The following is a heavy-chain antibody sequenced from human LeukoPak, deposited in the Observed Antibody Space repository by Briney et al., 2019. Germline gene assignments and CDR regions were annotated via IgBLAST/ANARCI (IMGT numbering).Heavy chain of an antibody. D-gene: IGHD6-19*01. CDR3: AKAPYSGWPHLFDY. Sequence: GGSLRLSCAASGFTFSSYSMSWVRQAPGKGLEWVSDISGSSGSTYYADSVKGRFTISRDNSTNTLYLQMNSLRAEDTAVYYCAKAPYSGWPHLFDYWGQGTMVTVSS. CDR1: GFTFSSYS. J-gene: IGHJ4*02. V-gene: IGHV3-23*01. CDR2: ISGSSGST.